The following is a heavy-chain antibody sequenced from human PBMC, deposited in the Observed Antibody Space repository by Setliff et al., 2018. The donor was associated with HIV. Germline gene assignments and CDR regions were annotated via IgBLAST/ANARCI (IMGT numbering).Heavy chain of an antibody. D-gene: IGHD1-7*01. CDR2: IIPILGIT. CDR1: GGTFSNFA. J-gene: IGHJ4*02. V-gene: IGHV1-69*10. Sequence: SVKVSCKTSGGTFSNFAVSWVRQAPGQRLEWMGAIIPILGITNYAEKFQGKVTITLDESTTTSFMELSSLRSEDTAVYFCARVPAGTAYDKWGKGTLVTVSS. CDR3: ARVPAGTAYDK.